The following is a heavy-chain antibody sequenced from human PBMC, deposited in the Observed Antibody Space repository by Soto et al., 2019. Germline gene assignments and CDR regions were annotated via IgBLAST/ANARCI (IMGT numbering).Heavy chain of an antibody. D-gene: IGHD3-10*01. CDR1: GFTFSSYS. Sequence: EVQLVESGGGLVKPGGSLRLSCAASGFTFSSYSMNWVRQAPGKGLEWVSSISSSSSYIYYADSVKGRFTISRDNAKNSLYLQMNSLRAEDTAVYYCARDLGSGSYFDYCGQGTLVTVSS. CDR2: ISSSSSYI. CDR3: ARDLGSGSYFDY. J-gene: IGHJ4*02. V-gene: IGHV3-21*01.